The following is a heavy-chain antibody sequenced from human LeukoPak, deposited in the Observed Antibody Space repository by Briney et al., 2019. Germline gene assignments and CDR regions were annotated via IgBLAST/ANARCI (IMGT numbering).Heavy chain of an antibody. Sequence: SETLSLTCAVYGGSFSGYYWSWIRQPPGKGLEWIGEINHSGSTNYNPSLKSRVTISVDTSKNQFSLKLSSVTAADTAVYYCASMTVAAAGPYYYYYGMDVWGQGITVTVSS. D-gene: IGHD6-13*01. J-gene: IGHJ6*02. CDR2: INHSGST. V-gene: IGHV4-34*01. CDR3: ASMTVAAAGPYYYYYGMDV. CDR1: GGSFSGYY.